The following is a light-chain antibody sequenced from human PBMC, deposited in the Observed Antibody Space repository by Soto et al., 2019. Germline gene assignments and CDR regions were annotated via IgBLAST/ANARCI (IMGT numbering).Light chain of an antibody. CDR3: QQYNNWPPIT. CDR1: QSVRSK. CDR2: DAS. V-gene: IGKV3-15*01. J-gene: IGKJ5*01. Sequence: EIVMTQSPATLSVSPGERATLSCRASQSVRSKLAWYQQKPGQAPRLLIYDASTRATGIPARFSGSGSGTEFTLTISSLQSEDFAVDYCQQYNNWPPITFGQGTRLEIK.